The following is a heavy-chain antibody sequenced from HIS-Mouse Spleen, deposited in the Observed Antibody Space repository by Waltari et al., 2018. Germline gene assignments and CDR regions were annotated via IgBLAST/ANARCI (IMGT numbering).Heavy chain of an antibody. V-gene: IGHV3-30*18. CDR1: GFIFSSFG. CDR2: ISYDGSNK. CDR3: AKDLAQSAFDI. J-gene: IGHJ3*02. Sequence: QVQLVESGGGVVQPGRSLRLSCAASGFIFSSFGMDWVRQAPGKGLEWVAVISYDGSNKYYADSVKGRFTISRDNSKNTLYLQMNSLRAEDTAVYYCAKDLAQSAFDIWGQGTMVTVSS.